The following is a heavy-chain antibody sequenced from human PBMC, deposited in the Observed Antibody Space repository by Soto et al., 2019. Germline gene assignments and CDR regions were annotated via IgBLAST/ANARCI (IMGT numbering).Heavy chain of an antibody. CDR1: GFTFSSYG. J-gene: IGHJ4*02. V-gene: IGHV3-30*18. CDR3: AKPLTTVTNYHFDQ. Sequence: QVQLVESGGGVIQPGRSLRLSCAASGFTFSSYGMHWVRQAPGKGLEWVAVISHDGSNKYGADSVKGRFTISRDNSKNTLYLQMNSLRPEDSAVYYCAKPLTTVTNYHFDQWGQGTLVTVSS. D-gene: IGHD4-17*01. CDR2: ISHDGSNK.